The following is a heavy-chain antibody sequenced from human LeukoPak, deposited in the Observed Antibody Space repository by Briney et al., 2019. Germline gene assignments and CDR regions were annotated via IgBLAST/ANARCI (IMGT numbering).Heavy chain of an antibody. V-gene: IGHV3-49*03. CDR3: TRDYRALWFGELLYYFDY. D-gene: IGHD3-10*01. Sequence: GGSLRLSCTASGFTFGDYAMSWFRQAPGKGLEWVGFIRSKAYGGTTEYAASVKGRFTISRDDSKSIAYLQMNSLKTEDTAVYYCTRDYRALWFGELLYYFDYWGQGTLVTVSS. CDR2: IRSKAYGGTT. CDR1: GFTFGDYA. J-gene: IGHJ4*02.